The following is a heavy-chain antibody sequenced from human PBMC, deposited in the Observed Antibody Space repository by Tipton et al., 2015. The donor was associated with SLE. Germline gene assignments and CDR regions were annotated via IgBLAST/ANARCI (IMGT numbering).Heavy chain of an antibody. V-gene: IGHV4-61*09. CDR2: IYTSGST. J-gene: IGHJ3*02. D-gene: IGHD7-27*01. Sequence: TLSLTCTVPGGSISSGSYYWSWIRQPAGKGLEWIGYIYTSGSTNYNPSLKSRVTISVDTSKNQFSLKLSSVTAADTAVYYCARDRSGDAFDIWGQGTMVTVSS. CDR3: ARDRSGDAFDI. CDR1: GGSISSGSYY.